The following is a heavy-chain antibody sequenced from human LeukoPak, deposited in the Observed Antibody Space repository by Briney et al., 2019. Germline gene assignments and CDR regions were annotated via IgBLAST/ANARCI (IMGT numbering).Heavy chain of an antibody. J-gene: IGHJ2*01. D-gene: IGHD2-2*01. Sequence: PSETLSLTCTVSGGSISSGSYYWSWIRQPAGKGLEWIRRIYTSGSTNYNPSLKSRVNISVDTSKNQFYQQLSSVNAEATGVYYGGIVVEERGLVVVWEASWLDLWGRDNVVTVSS. V-gene: IGHV4-61*02. CDR2: IYTSGST. CDR1: GGSISSGSYY. CDR3: GIVVEERGLVVVWEASWLDL.